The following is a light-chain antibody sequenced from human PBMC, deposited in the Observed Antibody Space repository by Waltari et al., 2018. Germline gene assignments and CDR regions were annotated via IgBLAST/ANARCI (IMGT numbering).Light chain of an antibody. CDR1: SGHSSNV. V-gene: IGLV4-69*01. CDR2: INSDGSH. J-gene: IGLJ3*02. CDR3: QTGGHGTWV. Sequence: QLVLTQSPSASASLGASVKLTSTLSSGHSSNVIAWHQQQPEKGPRYLMKINSDGSHSKGDEIPDRFSGSSSGAERYLTISSLQSEDEADYYCQTGGHGTWVFGGGTKLTVL.